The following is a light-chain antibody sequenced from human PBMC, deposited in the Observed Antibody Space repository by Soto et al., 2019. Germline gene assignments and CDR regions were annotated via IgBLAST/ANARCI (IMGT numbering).Light chain of an antibody. CDR2: RAS. Sequence: DIQMTQSPSSLSASVGDRVTITCRASQGIDYFLAWYQQKPGKVPKLLIYRASTLQSGVPSRFSGSGSGTDFSLTISGLQPEDVATYFCQRYNSPLWTFGQGTKVEI. J-gene: IGKJ1*01. V-gene: IGKV1-27*01. CDR1: QGIDYF. CDR3: QRYNSPLWT.